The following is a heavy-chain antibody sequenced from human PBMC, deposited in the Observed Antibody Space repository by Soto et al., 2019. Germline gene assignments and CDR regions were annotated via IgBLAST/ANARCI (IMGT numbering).Heavy chain of an antibody. CDR3: ATHSQVELWSQCFDC. V-gene: IGHV3-7*03. CDR2: IRQDGSEK. J-gene: IGHJ4*02. Sequence: EVQLVESGGGLVQRGGSLRLSCAASGFTFSNYWMSWVRQPPGKGLEWVANIRQDGSEKYYVDTVEGRFTISRDNADNPLYLQMNSLRVEDTAMYYCATHSQVELWSQCFDCWGQGTLVTVSS. CDR1: GFTFSNYW. D-gene: IGHD3-10*01.